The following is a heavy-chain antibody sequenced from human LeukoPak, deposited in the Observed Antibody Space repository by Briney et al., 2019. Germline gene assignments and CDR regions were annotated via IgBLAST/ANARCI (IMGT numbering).Heavy chain of an antibody. CDR1: GGSFSGYY. CDR2: INHSGST. D-gene: IGHD6-19*01. J-gene: IGHJ6*02. V-gene: IGHV4-34*01. Sequence: SETLSLTCAVYGGSFSGYYWSWIRQPPGKGLEWIGEINHSGSTNYNPSLKSRVTISVDTSKNQFSLKLSSVTAADTAVYYCARDAVAGSPRNYYYGMDVWGQGTTVTVSS. CDR3: ARDAVAGSPRNYYYGMDV.